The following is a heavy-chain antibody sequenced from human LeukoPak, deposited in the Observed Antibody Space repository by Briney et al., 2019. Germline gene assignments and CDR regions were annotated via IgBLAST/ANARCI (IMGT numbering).Heavy chain of an antibody. CDR1: GGTFSSYA. CDR2: IIPIFGTA. D-gene: IGHD2-15*01. CDR3: ARDRKTVVVAASSAFDI. V-gene: IGHV1-69*06. J-gene: IGHJ3*02. Sequence: SVKVSCKASGGTFSSYAISWVRQAPGQGLEWMGGIIPIFGTANYAQKFQGRVTITADKSTSTAYMELSSLRSEDTAVYYCARDRKTVVVAASSAFDIWGQGTMVTASS.